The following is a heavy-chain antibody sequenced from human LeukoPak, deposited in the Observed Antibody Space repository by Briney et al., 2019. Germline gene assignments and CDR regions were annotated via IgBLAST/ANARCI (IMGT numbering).Heavy chain of an antibody. D-gene: IGHD3-22*01. V-gene: IGHV3-49*04. J-gene: IGHJ3*02. CDR3: TRDFPYYDSSGLHAFDI. CDR1: GFTFGDYA. Sequence: GGSLRLSCTASGFTFGDYAMSWVRQAPGKGLEWVGFIRSKAYGGTTEYAASVKGRFTISRDDSKGIAYLQMNSLKTEDTAVYYCTRDFPYYDSSGLHAFDIWGQGTMVTVSS. CDR2: IRSKAYGGTT.